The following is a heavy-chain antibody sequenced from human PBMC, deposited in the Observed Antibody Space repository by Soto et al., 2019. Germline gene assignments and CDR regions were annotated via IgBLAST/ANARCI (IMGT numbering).Heavy chain of an antibody. J-gene: IGHJ5*02. CDR1: GFTFSSYA. Sequence: GGSLRLSCAASGFTFSSYAMHWVRQAPGKGLEWVAVISYDGSNKYYADSVKGRFTISRDNSKNTLYLQMNSLRAEDTAVYYCARVSRYSSGWYCFDPWVLGTLVTVSS. CDR3: ARVSRYSSGWYCFDP. D-gene: IGHD6-19*01. CDR2: ISYDGSNK. V-gene: IGHV3-30-3*01.